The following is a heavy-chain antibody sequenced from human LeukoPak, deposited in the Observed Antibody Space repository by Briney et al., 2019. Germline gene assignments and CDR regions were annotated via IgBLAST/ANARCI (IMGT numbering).Heavy chain of an antibody. J-gene: IGHJ5*02. CDR3: ARHLPNCDFWSGPSLAWFDP. D-gene: IGHD3-3*01. V-gene: IGHV4-39*01. Sequence: PSETLSLTCTVSGGSISSSGYYWGWIRQPPGKGLEWIGSIYYSGSTYYNPSLKSRVTISVDTSKNQFSLKLSSVTAADTAVYYCARHLPNCDFWSGPSLAWFDPWGQGTLVTVSS. CDR1: GGSISSSGYY. CDR2: IYYSGST.